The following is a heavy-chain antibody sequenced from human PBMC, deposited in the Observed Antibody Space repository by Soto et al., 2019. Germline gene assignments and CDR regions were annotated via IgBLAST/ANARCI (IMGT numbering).Heavy chain of an antibody. J-gene: IGHJ6*02. CDR3: ARDRGYCSGGSCLYNYYYGMDV. CDR2: IYHSGST. CDR1: GGSISSSNW. Sequence: PSETLSLTCAVSGGSISSSNWWSWVRQPPGKGLEWIGEIYHSGSTNYNPPLKSRVTISVDKSKNQFSLKLSSVTAADTAVYYCARDRGYCSGGSCLYNYYYGMDVWGQGTTVTVS. D-gene: IGHD2-15*01. V-gene: IGHV4-4*02.